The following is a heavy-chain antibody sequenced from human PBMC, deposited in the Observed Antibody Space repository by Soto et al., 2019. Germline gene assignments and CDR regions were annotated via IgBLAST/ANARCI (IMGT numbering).Heavy chain of an antibody. CDR2: ISYDGSNK. Sequence: QVQLVESGGGVVQPGRSLRLSCAASGFTFSSYAMHWVRQAPGKGLEWVAVISYDGSNKYYADSVKGRFTISRDNSKNTLYLQMNSLRAEDTAVYYCARGQGYCSGGSCYPNPVYFDLWGRGTLVTFSS. CDR3: ARGQGYCSGGSCYPNPVYFDL. CDR1: GFTFSSYA. D-gene: IGHD2-15*01. J-gene: IGHJ2*01. V-gene: IGHV3-30-3*01.